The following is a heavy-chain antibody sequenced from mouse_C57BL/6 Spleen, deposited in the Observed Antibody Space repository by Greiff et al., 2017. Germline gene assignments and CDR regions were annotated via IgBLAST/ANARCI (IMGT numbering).Heavy chain of an antibody. V-gene: IGHV10-1*01. CDR2: IRSKSNNYAT. J-gene: IGHJ2*01. CDR1: GFSFNTYA. D-gene: IGHD1-1*01. Sequence: EVQLVESGGGLVQPKGSLKLSCAASGFSFNTYAMNWVRQAPGKGLEWVARIRSKSNNYATYYADSVKDRFTISRDDSESMLYLQMNNLKTEDTAIYYCGRRVYYDSYYFDYWGQGTTLTVSS. CDR3: GRRVYYDSYYFDY.